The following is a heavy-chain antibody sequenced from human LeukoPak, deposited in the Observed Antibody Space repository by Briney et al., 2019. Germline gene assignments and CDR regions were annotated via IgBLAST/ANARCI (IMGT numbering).Heavy chain of an antibody. D-gene: IGHD3-3*01. V-gene: IGHV3-21*01. Sequence: PGGSLRLSCAASGFTFSSYSMNWVRQAPGKGLEWVSSISSSSSYIYYADSVKGRFTISGDNAKNSLYLQMNSLRAEDTAVYYCARAVERYDFWSGYYWVYYFDYWGQGTLVTVSS. CDR1: GFTFSSYS. J-gene: IGHJ4*02. CDR3: ARAVERYDFWSGYYWVYYFDY. CDR2: ISSSSSYI.